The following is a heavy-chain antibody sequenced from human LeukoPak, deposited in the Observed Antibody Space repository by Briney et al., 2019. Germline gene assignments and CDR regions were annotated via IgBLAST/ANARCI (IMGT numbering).Heavy chain of an antibody. J-gene: IGHJ6*03. D-gene: IGHD6-13*01. CDR3: ARVVIAAAGTRTVIYYMDV. Sequence: SVKVSCKASGYTFTSYGISWVRQAPGQGLEWMGGIIPIFGTANYAQKFQGRVTITADESTSTAYMELSSLRSEDTAVYYCARVVIAAAGTRTVIYYMDVWGKGTTVTISS. V-gene: IGHV1-69*13. CDR1: GYTFTSYG. CDR2: IIPIFGTA.